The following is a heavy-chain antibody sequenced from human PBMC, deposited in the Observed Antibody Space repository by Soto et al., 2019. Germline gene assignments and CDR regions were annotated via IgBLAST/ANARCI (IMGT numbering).Heavy chain of an antibody. Sequence: GASVKVSCKASGGTFSSYAISWVRQAPGQGLEWMGGIIPYNGTTNYAQKIQGRVTITADTSTSTAYMELRSLRSDDTAVYYCARGLETYYYGSGSYYSFDYWGQGTLVTVSS. CDR3: ARGLETYYYGSGSYYSFDY. CDR2: IIPYNGTT. D-gene: IGHD3-10*01. V-gene: IGHV1-69*06. CDR1: GGTFSSYA. J-gene: IGHJ4*02.